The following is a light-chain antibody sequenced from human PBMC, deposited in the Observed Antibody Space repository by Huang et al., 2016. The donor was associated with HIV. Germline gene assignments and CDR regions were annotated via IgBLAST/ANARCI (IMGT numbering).Light chain of an antibody. CDR1: QDISIW. CDR2: SSS. CDR3: LQADISPRS. J-gene: IGKJ5*01. V-gene: IGKV1-12*01. Sequence: DIQMTQSPSSVSASEGDTVTITCRASQDISIWLAWYQQNQREAPTLLIHSSSILVSGVPSRFSGSGSGTNFSLTINGLRPDDFATYYCLQADISPRSFGQGTRLDIQ.